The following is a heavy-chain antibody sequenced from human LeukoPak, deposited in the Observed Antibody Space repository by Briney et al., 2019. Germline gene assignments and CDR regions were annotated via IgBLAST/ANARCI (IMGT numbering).Heavy chain of an antibody. J-gene: IGHJ3*02. CDR1: GFTFSDYY. Sequence: GGSLRLSCAASGFTFSDYYMSWIRQAPGKGLEWVGRIKSKTDGETTDYGAPVKGRFIILRDDSKNTLYLQMYGLKIEDTGVYYCITDPWEWQSIWGHGTMVTVSS. CDR2: IKSKTDGETT. CDR3: ITDPWEWQSI. V-gene: IGHV3-15*01. D-gene: IGHD1-26*01.